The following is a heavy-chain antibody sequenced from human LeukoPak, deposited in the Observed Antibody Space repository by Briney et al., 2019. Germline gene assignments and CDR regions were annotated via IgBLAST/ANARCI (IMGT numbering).Heavy chain of an antibody. CDR3: ASDIVSTSGDF. Sequence: GGSLRLSCAAPGFTFSDYYMSWIRQAPGKALEWVSYITSSGSAIYYADSVKGRFTISRDNARNSLYLQMNGLRVDDTAIYYCASDIVSTSGDFWGRGTLVTVSS. D-gene: IGHD5/OR15-5a*01. V-gene: IGHV3-11*01. CDR2: ITSSGSAI. J-gene: IGHJ4*02. CDR1: GFTFSDYY.